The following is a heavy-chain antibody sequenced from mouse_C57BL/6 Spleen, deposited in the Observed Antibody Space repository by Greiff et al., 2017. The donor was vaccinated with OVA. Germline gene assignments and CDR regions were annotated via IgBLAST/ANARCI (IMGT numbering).Heavy chain of an antibody. D-gene: IGHD1-1*01. J-gene: IGHJ1*03. CDR2: ISDGGSYT. V-gene: IGHV5-4*01. Sequence: EVQRVESGGGLVKPGGSLKLSCAASGFTFSSYAMSWVRQTPEKRLEWVATISDGGSYTYYPDNVKGRFTISRDNAKNNLYLQMSHLKSEDTAMYYCARLYYYGSMYFDVWGTGTTVTVSS. CDR3: ARLYYYGSMYFDV. CDR1: GFTFSSYA.